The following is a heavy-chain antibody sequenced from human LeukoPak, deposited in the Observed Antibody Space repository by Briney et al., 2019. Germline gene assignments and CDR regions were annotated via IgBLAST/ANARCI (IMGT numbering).Heavy chain of an antibody. Sequence: AGGSLRLSCAASGFTVSGNYMSWVRQAPGKGLEWVSVIYSGGSTYYADSVKGRFTISRDTSKNTLYLQMNSLRSEDTAVYYCARDMEDSNYKYNWFDPWGQGTLVTVSS. CDR3: ARDMEDSNYKYNWFDP. D-gene: IGHD4-11*01. J-gene: IGHJ5*02. V-gene: IGHV3-53*05. CDR2: IYSGGST. CDR1: GFTVSGNY.